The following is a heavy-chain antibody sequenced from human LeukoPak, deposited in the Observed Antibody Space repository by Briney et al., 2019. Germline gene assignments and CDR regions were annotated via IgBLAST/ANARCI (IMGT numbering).Heavy chain of an antibody. V-gene: IGHV3-23*01. CDR2: ISGSGGYT. Sequence: GGSLRLSCAASGFTFSLYAMSWVRQAPGKGLEWVAAISGSGGYTDYADSVKGRFTISRGNSKNTLYVQMNSLRAEDTAVYYCAKDQRGYDKPIDYWGQGTLVTVSS. D-gene: IGHD5-12*01. J-gene: IGHJ4*02. CDR1: GFTFSLYA. CDR3: AKDQRGYDKPIDY.